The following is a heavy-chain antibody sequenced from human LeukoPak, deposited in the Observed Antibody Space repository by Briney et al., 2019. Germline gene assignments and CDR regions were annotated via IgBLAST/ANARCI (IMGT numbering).Heavy chain of an antibody. J-gene: IGHJ6*02. Sequence: GGSLSLSCAPSGFTFSTYWMSWVRQAPGKGLEWVANIKEDGTDKYYVDSVKGRFTITRDSAMNSLYLQMNSLRAEDTAVYYCAYSTLSPAGGMDVWGQGTTVTVSS. CDR3: AYSTLSPAGGMDV. CDR1: GFTFSTYW. V-gene: IGHV3-7*05. CDR2: IKEDGTDK. D-gene: IGHD2/OR15-2a*01.